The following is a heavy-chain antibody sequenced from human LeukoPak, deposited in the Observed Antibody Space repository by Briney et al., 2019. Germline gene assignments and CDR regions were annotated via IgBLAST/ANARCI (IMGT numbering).Heavy chain of an antibody. V-gene: IGHV5-51*01. J-gene: IGHJ5*02. CDR2: IYPGDSDT. D-gene: IGHD2-8*01. CDR3: ARQMNGGFDP. Sequence: GDSLKISCKGSGYSFTDYWIGWVRQMPGKGLEWMGIIYPGDSDTRCSPSFQGQVTISADKSINTAYLQWCSLKASDTAIYYCARQMNGGFDPWGQGTLVTVSS. CDR1: GYSFTDYW.